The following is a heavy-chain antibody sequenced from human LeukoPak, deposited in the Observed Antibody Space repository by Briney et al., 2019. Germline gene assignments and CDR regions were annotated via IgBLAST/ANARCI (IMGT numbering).Heavy chain of an antibody. V-gene: IGHV3-11*01. CDR3: ARERRYYYDSSGYFDY. J-gene: IGHJ4*02. Sequence: PGGSLRLSCAASGFTFSDYSMRWIRQAPGKGLEWVSYISSSGSTIYYADSVKGRFTVSRDNAKNSLFLQMNSLRAEDTAMYYCARERRYYYDSSGYFDYWGQGTLVTVSS. D-gene: IGHD3-22*01. CDR1: GFTFSDYS. CDR2: ISSSGSTI.